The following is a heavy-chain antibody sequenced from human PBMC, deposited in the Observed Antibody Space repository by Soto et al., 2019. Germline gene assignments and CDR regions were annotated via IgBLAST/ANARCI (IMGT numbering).Heavy chain of an antibody. CDR3: ARDLGRARSPHDAFDI. V-gene: IGHV4-59*02. Sequence: KTXXTLSLTCMVSRGSVSRCEWDWIRQTPGKGREWIGYIFYSGTTHYNPSLKSRLTMSVYTSKKQFPLKLSAVTAAETAVYYCARDLGRARSPHDAFDIWGQGKMVTVS. CDR2: IFYSGTT. J-gene: IGHJ3*02. CDR1: RGSVSRCE. D-gene: IGHD1-26*01.